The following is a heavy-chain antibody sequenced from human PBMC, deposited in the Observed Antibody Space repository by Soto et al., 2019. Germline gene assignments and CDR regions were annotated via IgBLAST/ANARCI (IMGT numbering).Heavy chain of an antibody. CDR3: ARARGNSDFDY. D-gene: IGHD4-4*01. V-gene: IGHV4-4*02. Sequence: SETLSLTCAVSGGSISSSNWWCWVRQPPGKGLEWIGEIYHSGSTNYNPSLKSRVTISVDKSKNTFSLKVSSVTAADTAVYYCARARGNSDFDYWGQGTLVTVSS. J-gene: IGHJ4*02. CDR1: GGSISSSNW. CDR2: IYHSGST.